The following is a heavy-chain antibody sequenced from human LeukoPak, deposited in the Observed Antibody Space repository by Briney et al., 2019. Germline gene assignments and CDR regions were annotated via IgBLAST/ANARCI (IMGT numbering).Heavy chain of an antibody. V-gene: IGHV4-39*07. Sequence: PSETLSLTCTVSGDSISSSSYYWGWIRQPPGKGLEWIGTIYYSGSTFYNPSLKSRVTISVDTSKNQFSLKLTSVTAADTAVYYCARGDGYNSYYFDYWGQGTLVTVSS. J-gene: IGHJ4*02. CDR1: GDSISSSSYY. CDR3: ARGDGYNSYYFDY. D-gene: IGHD5-24*01. CDR2: IYYSGST.